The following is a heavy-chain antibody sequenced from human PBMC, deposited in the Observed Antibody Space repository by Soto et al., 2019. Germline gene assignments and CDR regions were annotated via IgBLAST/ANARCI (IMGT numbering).Heavy chain of an antibody. CDR3: AAVLHHLDNWKLRFDP. CDR1: GFTFTSSA. D-gene: IGHD1-20*01. CDR2: IVVGSGNT. J-gene: IGHJ5*02. Sequence: QMQLVQSGPEVKKPGTSVKVSCKASGFTFTSSAVQWVRQARGQRLEWIGWIVVGSGNTNYAQKFQERVTITRDMSTSTAYMELSSLRAEDTAVYYCAAVLHHLDNWKLRFDPWGQGTLVTVSS. V-gene: IGHV1-58*01.